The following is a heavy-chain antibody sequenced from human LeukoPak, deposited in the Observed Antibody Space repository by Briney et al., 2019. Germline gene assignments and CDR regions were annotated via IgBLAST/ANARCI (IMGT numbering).Heavy chain of an antibody. CDR3: ARGPLGWLGAEYFQH. J-gene: IGHJ1*01. CDR2: IYYSGST. D-gene: IGHD6-19*01. CDR1: GGSISSYY. V-gene: IGHV4-59*01. Sequence: SETLSLTCTVSGGSISSYYWSWIRQPPGKGLEWLGYIYYSGSTNYNPSLKSRVTISVDTSKNQFSLKLSSVTAADTAVYYCARGPLGWLGAEYFQHWGQGTLVTVSS.